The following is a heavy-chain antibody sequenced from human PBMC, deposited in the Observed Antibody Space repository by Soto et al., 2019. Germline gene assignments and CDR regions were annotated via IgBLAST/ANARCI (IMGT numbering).Heavy chain of an antibody. CDR3: ARDPSIVDCGLANSFDS. CDR2: ISAYNGNT. V-gene: IGHV1-18*04. CDR1: GYTLTSYG. D-gene: IGHD2-21*02. J-gene: IGHJ5*01. Sequence: EHPVCVSCKASGYTLTSYGISWVRQAPGQGLEWMGWISAYNGNTNYAQKLQGRVTMTTDTSTSTAYMELRSLRSDDTAVYYCARDPSIVDCGLANSFDSSCQGTLVTVSS.